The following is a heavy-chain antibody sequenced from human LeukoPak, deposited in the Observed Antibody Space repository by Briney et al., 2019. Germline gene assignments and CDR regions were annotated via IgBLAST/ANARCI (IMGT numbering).Heavy chain of an antibody. J-gene: IGHJ4*02. CDR1: GFTFSSSA. V-gene: IGHV3-23*01. D-gene: IGHD3-10*01. CDR2: ISGSGDRT. Sequence: GGSLRLSCAASGFTFSSSAMSWVRQAPGKGLEWVSTISGSGDRTYYADSVKGRFAISRDNSKNTLFLHMNSLRAEDTAVYSCAKGYYGSGSYGWFDYWGQGTLVTVSS. CDR3: AKGYYGSGSYGWFDY.